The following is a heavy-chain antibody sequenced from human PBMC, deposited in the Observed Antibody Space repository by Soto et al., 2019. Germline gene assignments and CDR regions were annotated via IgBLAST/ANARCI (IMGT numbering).Heavy chain of an antibody. V-gene: IGHV4-59*03. J-gene: IGHJ6*02. CDR2: VYYTGNT. D-gene: IGHD2-2*01. Sequence: PSETLSLTCTVSGGSISTSSWNWIRQAPGKGLEWIGCVYYTGNTNYNPSLKSRVTISLDTSKNQFSLKTSSVTAADTAVYYCASGTIYHSYGMDVWGQGKMVTVSS. CDR1: GGSISTSS. CDR3: ASGTIYHSYGMDV.